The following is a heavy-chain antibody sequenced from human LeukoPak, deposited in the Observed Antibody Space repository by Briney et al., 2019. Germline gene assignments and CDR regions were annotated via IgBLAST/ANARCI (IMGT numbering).Heavy chain of an antibody. Sequence: GVLRLSCSASGFTFSSYAMHWVRQAPGKGLEYVSAISSNGGSTYYADSVKGRFTISRDNSKNTLYLQMSSLRAEDTAVYYCVKGMEDYDILTGVLDVRGQGTTVTVSS. CDR3: VKGMEDYDILTGVLDV. CDR2: ISSNGGST. V-gene: IGHV3-64D*06. CDR1: GFTFSSYA. J-gene: IGHJ6*02. D-gene: IGHD3-9*01.